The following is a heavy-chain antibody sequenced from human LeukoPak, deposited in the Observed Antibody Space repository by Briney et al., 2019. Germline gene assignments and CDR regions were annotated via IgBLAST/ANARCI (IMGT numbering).Heavy chain of an antibody. CDR2: INRSGST. CDR3: ARAHAKYYGSGSPINWFDP. J-gene: IGHJ5*02. V-gene: IGHV4-34*01. CDR1: GGSFSGYY. D-gene: IGHD3-10*01. Sequence: SETLSLTCAVYGGSFSGYYWSWIRQPPGKGLEWIGEINRSGSTNYNPSLKSRVTISVDTSKNQFSLKLSSVTAADTAVYYCARAHAKYYGSGSPINWFDPWGQGTLVTVSS.